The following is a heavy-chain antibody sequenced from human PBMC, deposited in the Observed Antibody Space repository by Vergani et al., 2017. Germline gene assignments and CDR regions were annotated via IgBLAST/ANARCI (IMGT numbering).Heavy chain of an antibody. CDR2: IWYDGSNK. Sequence: QVQLVESGGGVVQPGRSLRLSCAASGFTFSSYGMHWVRQAPGKGLEWVAVIWYDGSNKYYADSVKGRFTISRDNSKNTLYLQMNSLRAEDTAVYYCARDDPIVGASYYYYGMDVWGQGTTVTVSS. CDR3: ARDDPIVGASYYYYGMDV. D-gene: IGHD1-26*01. J-gene: IGHJ6*02. CDR1: GFTFSSYG. V-gene: IGHV3-33*01.